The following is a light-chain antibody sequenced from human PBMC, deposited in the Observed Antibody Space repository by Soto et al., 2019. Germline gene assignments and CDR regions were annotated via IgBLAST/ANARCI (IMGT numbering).Light chain of an antibody. CDR1: QGISSY. CDR3: QQLNSFSLT. V-gene: IGKV1-9*01. Sequence: DIQLTQSPSFLSASVGDGVTITCRASQGISSYLAWYQQKPGKAPKLLIYAASTLQSGVPSRFSGSGSGTEFTLTISSLQSEDFATYYCQQLNSFSLTFGGGTKVEIK. J-gene: IGKJ4*01. CDR2: AAS.